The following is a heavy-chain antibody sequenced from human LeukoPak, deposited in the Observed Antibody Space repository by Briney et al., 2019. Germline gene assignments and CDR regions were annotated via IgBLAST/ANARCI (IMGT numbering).Heavy chain of an antibody. J-gene: IGHJ4*02. Sequence: GGSLRLSCAASGFTFYTYSMNWVRQAPGRGLEWVAYITSSSSAVYYADSVKGRFAISRDNAKNSVDLQMNSLRVDDTAVYYCARADADYWGQGTLVTVSA. CDR2: ITSSSSAV. CDR3: ARADADY. V-gene: IGHV3-48*04. CDR1: GFTFYTYS.